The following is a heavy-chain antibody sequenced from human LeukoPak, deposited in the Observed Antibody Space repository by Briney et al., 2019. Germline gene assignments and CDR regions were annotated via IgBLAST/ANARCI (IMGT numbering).Heavy chain of an antibody. D-gene: IGHD3-10*01. V-gene: IGHV4-59*12. CDR1: GGSISSYY. CDR2: IYYSGST. CDR3: ARDKSGNAFDI. Sequence: SETLSLTCTVSGGSISSYYWSWIRQPPGKGLEWIGYIYYSGSTYYNPSLKSRVTISVDRSKNQFSLKLSSVTAADTAVYYCARDKSGNAFDIWGQGTMVTVSS. J-gene: IGHJ3*02.